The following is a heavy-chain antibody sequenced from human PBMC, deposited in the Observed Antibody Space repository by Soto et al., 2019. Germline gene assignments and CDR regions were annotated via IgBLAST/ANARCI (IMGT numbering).Heavy chain of an antibody. D-gene: IGHD3-16*01. CDR2: INPSGGST. CDR1: GYTITSYY. V-gene: IGHV1-46*01. CDR3: ARDRSDDEVWGSYSLGHGAFDI. Sequence: ASVKVSCKASGYTITSYYMHWVRQAPGQGLEWMGIINPSGGSTGYAQKFQGRATMSRDTSTSTVYMELSSLRSEDTAVYYCARDRSDDEVWGSYSLGHGAFDIWGQGTMVTVSS. J-gene: IGHJ3*02.